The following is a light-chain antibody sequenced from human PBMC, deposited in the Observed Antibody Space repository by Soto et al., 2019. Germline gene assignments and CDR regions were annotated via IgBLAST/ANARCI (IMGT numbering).Light chain of an antibody. V-gene: IGLV2-8*01. CDR2: ELF. J-gene: IGLJ3*02. Sequence: QSVLTQPPSASGSPGQSVTISCTVTSSDLGGFNYVSWYQQHPGKAPKLMIYELFKRPSGVPDRFSGSKSGNTASLTVSGLQADDEADYYCSSNAGIVVFGGGTKLTVL. CDR1: SSDLGGFNY. CDR3: SSNAGIVV.